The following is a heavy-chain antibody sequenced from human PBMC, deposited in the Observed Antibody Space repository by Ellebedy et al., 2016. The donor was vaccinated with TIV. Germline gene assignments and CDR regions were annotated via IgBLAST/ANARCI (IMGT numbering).Heavy chain of an antibody. CDR2: IASAGFAT. V-gene: IGHV3-30*03. CDR3: TREARWGNWYFDL. Sequence: GESLKISCAASGFTFSKYGMQWVRQAPGEGLEWVGVIASAGFATFYADSVRGRFTLSRDNSRNTLYLQMNSLSPDDTAVYYCTREARWGNWYFDLWGRGTLVAVST. J-gene: IGHJ2*01. D-gene: IGHD4-23*01. CDR1: GFTFSKYG.